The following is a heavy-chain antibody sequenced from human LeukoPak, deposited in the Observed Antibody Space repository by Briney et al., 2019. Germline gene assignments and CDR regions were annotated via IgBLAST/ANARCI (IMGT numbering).Heavy chain of an antibody. D-gene: IGHD3-22*01. V-gene: IGHV4-34*01. CDR2: INHSGST. CDR1: GGSFSGYY. CDR3: ARGTGYYDSSGYYYY. Sequence: PSETLSLTCAVYGGSFSGYYWSWIRQPPGKWLEWIGEINHSGSTNYNPSLKSRVTISVDTSKNQFSLKLSSVTAADTAVYYCARGTGYYDSSGYYYYWGQGTLVTVSS. J-gene: IGHJ4*02.